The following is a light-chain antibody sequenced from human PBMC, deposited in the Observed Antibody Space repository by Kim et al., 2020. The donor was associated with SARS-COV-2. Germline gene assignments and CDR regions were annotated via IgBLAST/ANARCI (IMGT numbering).Light chain of an antibody. V-gene: IGKV3-11*01. J-gene: IGKJ4*01. CDR2: DAS. CDR3: QQRSNWPPALT. CDR1: QSVSSY. Sequence: PGERAPLPCRASQSVSSYLAWYQQKTGQAPRLLIYDASNRDTGIQARFSGSGSGTDFTLTISSLEPEDFAVYYCQQRSNWPPALTFGGGTKVDIK.